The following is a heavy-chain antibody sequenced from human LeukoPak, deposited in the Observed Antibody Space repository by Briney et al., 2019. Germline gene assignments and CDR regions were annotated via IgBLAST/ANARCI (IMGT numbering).Heavy chain of an antibody. Sequence: ASVKVSCKTSGYTFTSYGISWVRQAPGQGLEWVGWISAYNGNTNYAQKLQGRVTMTTDTSTSTAYMELRSLRSDDTAVYYCARSGGILTGYLYYFDYWGQGTLVTVSS. J-gene: IGHJ4*02. V-gene: IGHV1-18*01. CDR3: ARSGGILTGYLYYFDY. CDR1: GYTFTSYG. D-gene: IGHD3-9*01. CDR2: ISAYNGNT.